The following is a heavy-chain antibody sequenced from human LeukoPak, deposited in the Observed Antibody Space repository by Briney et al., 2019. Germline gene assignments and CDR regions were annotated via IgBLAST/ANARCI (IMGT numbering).Heavy chain of an antibody. D-gene: IGHD5-24*01. J-gene: IGHJ4*02. CDR3: TRDAYNFNDFDY. CDR2: VSSHGNDG. CDR1: EFTFSHFA. Sequence: GGSRRFPCEVSEFTFSHFAMHWVRKPPGKGLDWVAVVSSHGNDGYYADSVKGRFTISRDNSKNTLYLQIDSLRAEDTAIYYCTRDAYNFNDFDYWGQGTLVTVSS. V-gene: IGHV3-30*01.